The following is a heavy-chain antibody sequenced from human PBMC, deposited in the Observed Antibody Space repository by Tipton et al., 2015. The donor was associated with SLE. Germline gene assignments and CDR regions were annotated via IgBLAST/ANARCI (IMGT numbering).Heavy chain of an antibody. CDR1: GVSIRNSYYY. Sequence: TLSLTCTVSGVSIRNSYYYWGWIRQPPGKGLEWIGSIYYSGGSNYNPSLKSRVTISIDTSKSQFSLKLNSVTAADTAVYYCARGTDYGDSDYFYGMDVWGLGTTVTVSS. CDR3: ARGTDYGDSDYFYGMDV. CDR2: IYYSGGS. J-gene: IGHJ6*02. D-gene: IGHD4-17*01. V-gene: IGHV4-39*07.